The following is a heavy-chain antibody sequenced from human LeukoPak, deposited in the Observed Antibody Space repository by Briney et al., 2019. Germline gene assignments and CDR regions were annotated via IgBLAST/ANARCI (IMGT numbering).Heavy chain of an antibody. D-gene: IGHD6-19*01. V-gene: IGHV1-18*01. CDR2: ISAYNGNT. Sequence: ASVKVSCKASGYTFTSYGISWVRQAPGRGLEWMGWISAYNGNTNYAQKLQGRVTMTTDTSTSTAYMELRSLRSDDTAVYYCARDGRGAVAGFGADYWGQGTLVTVSS. CDR1: GYTFTSYG. CDR3: ARDGRGAVAGFGADY. J-gene: IGHJ4*02.